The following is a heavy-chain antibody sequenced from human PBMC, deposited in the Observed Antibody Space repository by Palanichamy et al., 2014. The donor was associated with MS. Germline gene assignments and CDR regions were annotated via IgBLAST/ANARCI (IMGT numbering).Heavy chain of an antibody. D-gene: IGHD3-10*01. J-gene: IGHJ6*02. V-gene: IGHV1-18*04. Sequence: QVQLVQSGAEVKEPGASVRVSCEASGYTFSSYGISWARQAPGQGLEWMGWISTYNGNTKYAQKFRDRVTMTADTSTTTAHMDLRSLRSDDSAVYFCARDIGPVPGDYYYGLDVWGQGTTVTVSS. CDR3: ARDIGPVPGDYYYGLDV. CDR1: GYTFSSYG. CDR2: ISTYNGNT.